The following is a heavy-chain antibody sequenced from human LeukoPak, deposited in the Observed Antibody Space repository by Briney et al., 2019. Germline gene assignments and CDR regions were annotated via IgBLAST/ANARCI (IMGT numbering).Heavy chain of an antibody. D-gene: IGHD3-16*01. CDR3: ARDQWGTQATSSFDY. CDR2: ISAYNGNT. CDR1: GYTFTSYG. J-gene: IGHJ4*02. V-gene: IGHV1-18*01. Sequence: ASVKVSCKASGYTFTSYGISWVRQAPGQGLEWMGWISAYNGNTNYAQKLQGRVTMTTDTSTSAAYMELRSLRSEDTAVYYCARDQWGTQATSSFDYWGQGTLVTVSS.